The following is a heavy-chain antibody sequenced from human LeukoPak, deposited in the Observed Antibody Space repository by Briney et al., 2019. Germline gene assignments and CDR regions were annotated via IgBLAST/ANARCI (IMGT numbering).Heavy chain of an antibody. J-gene: IGHJ4*02. CDR3: ARGNSYGYVLDY. CDR2: ISYDGSNK. CDR1: GFTFSSYA. Sequence: GRSLRLSCAASGFTFSSYAMHWLRQAPGKGLEGVAVISYDGSNKYYADSVKGRFTISRDNSKNTLYLQMNSLRAEDTAVYYCARGNSYGYVLDYWGQGTLVTVSS. V-gene: IGHV3-30*04. D-gene: IGHD5-18*01.